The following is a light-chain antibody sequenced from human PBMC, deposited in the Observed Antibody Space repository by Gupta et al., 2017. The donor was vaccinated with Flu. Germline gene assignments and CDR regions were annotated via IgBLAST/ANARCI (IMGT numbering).Light chain of an antibody. V-gene: IGLV2-18*02. CDR2: EVS. CDR1: SGDVGSYNR. J-gene: IGLJ2*01. Sequence: SGDVGSYNRVSWYQQPPGTAPKLMIYEVSNRPSGVPDRFSGSKSGNTASLTISGLQAEDEADYYCSSYTSSSSYVVFGGGTKLTVL. CDR3: SSYTSSSSYVV.